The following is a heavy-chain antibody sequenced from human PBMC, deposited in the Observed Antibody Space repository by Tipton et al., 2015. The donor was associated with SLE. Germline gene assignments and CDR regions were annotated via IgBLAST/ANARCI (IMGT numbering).Heavy chain of an antibody. V-gene: IGHV4-39*07. CDR1: GGSFSSSSYY. CDR2: INHSGST. D-gene: IGHD3-3*01. CDR3: ATSSLEWTGRWFDP. Sequence: TLSLTCTVSGGSFSSSSYYCGWIRQPPGKGLEWIGEINHSGSTNYNPSLKSRVTVSVDMSKNQFSLKLSSVTAADTAVYYCATSSLEWTGRWFDPWGQGTLVTVSS. J-gene: IGHJ5*02.